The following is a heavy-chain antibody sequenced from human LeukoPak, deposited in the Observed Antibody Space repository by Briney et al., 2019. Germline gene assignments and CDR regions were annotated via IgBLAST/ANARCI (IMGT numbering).Heavy chain of an antibody. CDR3: ARDNIQLWLIDY. Sequence: GGSLRLSCAASGFTFSDYYMSWIRQAPGKGLEWVSYISSSSSYTNYPDSVKGRFTISRDNAKNSLYLQMNSLRAEDTAVYYCARDNIQLWLIDYWGQGTLVTVSS. CDR1: GFTFSDYY. CDR2: ISSSSSYT. V-gene: IGHV3-11*06. J-gene: IGHJ4*02. D-gene: IGHD5-18*01.